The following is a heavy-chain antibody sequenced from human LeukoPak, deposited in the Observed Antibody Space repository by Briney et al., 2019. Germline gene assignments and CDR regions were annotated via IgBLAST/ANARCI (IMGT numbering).Heavy chain of an antibody. D-gene: IGHD4-23*01. V-gene: IGHV4-39*07. J-gene: IGHJ4*02. Sequence: PSETLSLTCTVSGGSISSSSYYWGWIRQPPGKGLEWIGSIYYSGSTNYNPSLKSRVTISVDTSKNQFSLKLSSVTAADTAVYYCAGHTVVTPVDYWGQGTLVTVSS. CDR3: AGHTVVTPVDY. CDR1: GGSISSSSYY. CDR2: IYYSGST.